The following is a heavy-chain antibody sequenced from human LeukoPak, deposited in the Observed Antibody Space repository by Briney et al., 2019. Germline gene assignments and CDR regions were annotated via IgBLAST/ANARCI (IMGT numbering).Heavy chain of an antibody. D-gene: IGHD5/OR15-5a*01. J-gene: IGHJ3*02. CDR1: GFTFRNYD. CDR3: VRGGIQVSGIDAFDI. V-gene: IGHV3-13*01. CDR2: IGIADDT. Sequence: AGGSLRLSCAASGFTFRNYDVHWVRQFPGRGLEWVSAIGIADDTHYPDSVKGRFTISRENAKNSLYLQMNSLRDGDTAVYYCVRGGIQVSGIDAFDIWGQGTVVTVSS.